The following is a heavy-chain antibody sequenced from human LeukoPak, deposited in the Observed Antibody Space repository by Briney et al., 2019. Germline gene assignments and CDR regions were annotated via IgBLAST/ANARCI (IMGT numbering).Heavy chain of an antibody. CDR3: ARHLGRNWRRTVVFDY. V-gene: IGHV4-39*01. J-gene: IGHJ4*02. CDR1: GGSIRSSSYY. Sequence: PSETLSLTCTVSGGSIRSSSYYWGWIRQPPGKGLEWIGSIYYSGSTYYNPSLKSRVTISVDTSKNQFSLKLSSVTAADTAVYYCARHLGRNWRRTVVFDYWGQGTLVTVSS. CDR2: IYYSGST. D-gene: IGHD3-16*01.